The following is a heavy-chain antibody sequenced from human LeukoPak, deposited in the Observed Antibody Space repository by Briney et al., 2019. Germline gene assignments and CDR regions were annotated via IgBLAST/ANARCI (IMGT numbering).Heavy chain of an antibody. V-gene: IGHV3-15*01. D-gene: IGHD3-16*01. CDR3: TTGLGGY. J-gene: IGHJ4*02. Sequence: GGSLRLSCAAAGFTFSNTWMSWVRQAPGQGLEWVGRIKSKTDGGTPGYAAPVKGRFTISRDDSKNTLYLQMNSLKTEDTAVYYCTTGLGGYWGQGTLVTVSS. CDR1: GFTFSNTW. CDR2: IKSKTDGGTP.